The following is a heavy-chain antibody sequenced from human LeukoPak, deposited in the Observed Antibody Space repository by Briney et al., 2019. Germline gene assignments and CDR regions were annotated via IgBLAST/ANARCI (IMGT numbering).Heavy chain of an antibody. CDR3: ARDRWDANAPLEY. Sequence: GGSLRLSCAASGFTLSSYCMTWVRQAPGKGLEWVANIKQDVNEKHYVDSVKGRFTISRDNAKNSVYLQMNSLRAEDTAVYYCARDRWDANAPLEYWGQGTRVPVSS. V-gene: IGHV3-7*01. CDR1: GFTLSSYC. J-gene: IGHJ4*02. CDR2: IKQDVNEK. D-gene: IGHD2-8*01.